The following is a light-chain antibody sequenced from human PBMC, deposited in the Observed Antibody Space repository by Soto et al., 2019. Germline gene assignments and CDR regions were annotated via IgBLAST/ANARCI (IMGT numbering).Light chain of an antibody. CDR2: WAS. CDR1: QSLLYYSNNKNY. V-gene: IGKV4-1*01. Sequence: DIVMTQSPDSLAVSLGEGATINCKSSQSLLYYSNNKNYLAWFQQKPGQPPKLLIYWASTRQSGVPDRFSGSGSGTDFTLTISSLQAEDVAVYYCQQYYTTPRTFGQGTRVEI. J-gene: IGKJ1*01. CDR3: QQYYTTPRT.